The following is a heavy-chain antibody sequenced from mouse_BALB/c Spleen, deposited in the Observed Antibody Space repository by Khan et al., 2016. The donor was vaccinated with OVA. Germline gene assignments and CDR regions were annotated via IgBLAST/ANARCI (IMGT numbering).Heavy chain of an antibody. Sequence: QVQLKQSGPGLVAPSQNLSLTCTISGFSLTDYGVHWVRQPPGKGLEWLVVLWSDGSTAYNSALKSRLSIIKDNSKSQIFLKMNSLQTDDTAMYYCARQPYYHYYIIDYWGQGTSVTVSS. J-gene: IGHJ4*01. CDR1: GFSLTDYG. CDR2: LWSDGST. V-gene: IGHV2-6-1*01. CDR3: ARQPYYHYYIIDY. D-gene: IGHD2-10*01.